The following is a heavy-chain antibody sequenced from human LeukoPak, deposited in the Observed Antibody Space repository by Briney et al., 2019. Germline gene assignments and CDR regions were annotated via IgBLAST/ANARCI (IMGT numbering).Heavy chain of an antibody. CDR1: GGSISSNNYY. V-gene: IGHV4-39*01. CDR3: ATWRTAKTGFDY. J-gene: IGHJ4*02. CDR2: IYYSGGP. D-gene: IGHD1-1*01. Sequence: SETLSLTCTVSGGSISSNNYYWGWIRQPPGKGLEWIGSIYYSGGPYYNPSLKSRVTISVDTSKNQFSLRLRSVTAADTAVYYCATWRTAKTGFDYWGQGTLVTVSS.